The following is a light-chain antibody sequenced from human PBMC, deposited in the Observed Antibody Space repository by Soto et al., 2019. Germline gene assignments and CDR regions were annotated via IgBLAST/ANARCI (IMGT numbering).Light chain of an antibody. CDR1: SGHSSYA. Sequence: QPVLTQSPSASASLGASVKLTCTLSSGHSSYAIACHQQQPEKGPRYLMKLNSDGSHSKGDGIPDRFSGSSSGAERYLTISSLQSEDEADYYCQTWGTGIRVFGGGTKLTVL. J-gene: IGLJ2*01. CDR3: QTWGTGIRV. V-gene: IGLV4-69*01. CDR2: LNSDGSH.